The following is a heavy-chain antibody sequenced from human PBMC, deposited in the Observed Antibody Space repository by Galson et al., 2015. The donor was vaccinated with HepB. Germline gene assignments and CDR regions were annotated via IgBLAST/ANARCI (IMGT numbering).Heavy chain of an antibody. V-gene: IGHV3-11*01. CDR3: VRDSVLEWSSDAFDI. CDR2: ISSTSTII. D-gene: IGHD3-3*01. Sequence: SLRLSCAASGFTFNKYFMNWIRQAPGKGLEWIAYISSTSTIIHYADSVKGRFTVSRDNAKNSLSLQMNSLRAEDTAVYYCVRDSVLEWSSDAFDIWGQGTMVTVSS. J-gene: IGHJ3*02. CDR1: GFTFNKYF.